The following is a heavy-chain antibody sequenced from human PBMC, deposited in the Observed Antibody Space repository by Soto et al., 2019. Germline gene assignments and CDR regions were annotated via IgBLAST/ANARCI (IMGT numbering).Heavy chain of an antibody. Sequence: ASVKVSCKVSGYTLTELSMHWVRQAPGKGLEWMGWINPNSGGTNYAQKFQGWVTMTRDTSISTAYMELSRLRSDDTAVYYCAREGSGRAAASTNYYYGMDVWGQGTTVTVSS. CDR3: AREGSGRAAASTNYYYGMDV. D-gene: IGHD6-13*01. CDR2: INPNSGGT. J-gene: IGHJ6*02. V-gene: IGHV1-2*04. CDR1: GYTLTELS.